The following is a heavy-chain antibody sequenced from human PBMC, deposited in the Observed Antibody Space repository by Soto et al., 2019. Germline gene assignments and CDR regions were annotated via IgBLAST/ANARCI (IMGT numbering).Heavy chain of an antibody. CDR2: IITSDGRT. CDR3: AKDYSTVTTDPLSVVLFDY. Sequence: EVQLLESGGGLVQPGGSLRLSCAASGFTFSSYAMSWVRQAPGKGLEWVSIITSDGRTYYADSVKGRFTISRDNSKNTVYLQMNSLRAEDTAAYYCAKDYSTVTTDPLSVVLFDYWGQGALVTVSS. V-gene: IGHV3-23*01. J-gene: IGHJ4*02. D-gene: IGHD4-17*01. CDR1: GFTFSSYA.